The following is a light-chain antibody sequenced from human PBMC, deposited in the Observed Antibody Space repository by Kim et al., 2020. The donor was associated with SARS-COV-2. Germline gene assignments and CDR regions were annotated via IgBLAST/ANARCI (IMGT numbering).Light chain of an antibody. CDR2: GNS. CDR1: SSNIGAGYD. Sequence: QSVLTQPPSVSGAPGQRVTISCTGSSSNIGAGYDVHWYQQLPGTAPKLLIYGNSNRPSGVPDRFSGSKSGTSASLAITGLQAEEEADYYCQSYDSSLRGWVFGGGTQLTVL. V-gene: IGLV1-40*01. CDR3: QSYDSSLRGWV. J-gene: IGLJ3*02.